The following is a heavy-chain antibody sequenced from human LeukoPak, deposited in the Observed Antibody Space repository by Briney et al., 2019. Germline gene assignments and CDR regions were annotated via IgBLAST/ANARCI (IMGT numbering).Heavy chain of an antibody. D-gene: IGHD2-8*01. Sequence: ASVKVSCKASGYTFTGYYMRWVRQAPGQGLEWMGWINPNSGGTNYAQKFQGRVTMTRDTSISTAYMELSRLRSDDTAVYYCAREVTVSVGNNCFDPWGQGTLVTVSS. V-gene: IGHV1-2*02. CDR3: AREVTVSVGNNCFDP. J-gene: IGHJ5*02. CDR2: INPNSGGT. CDR1: GYTFTGYY.